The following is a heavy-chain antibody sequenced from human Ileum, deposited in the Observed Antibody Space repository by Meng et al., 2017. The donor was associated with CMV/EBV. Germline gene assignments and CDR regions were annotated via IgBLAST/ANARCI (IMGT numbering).Heavy chain of an antibody. CDR1: GGGFRDYA. D-gene: IGHD2-2*01. CDR2: VIPMFGTI. Sequence: SVKVSCKASGGGFRDYAITWVRQAPGHGLEWMGGVIPMFGTIDYAQRFQDRLTITADESTSTAYMTLSRLRSDDTAVYYCARGGFCRGTSCTVVYYSYGLDVWGQGTTVTVSS. V-gene: IGHV1-69*13. J-gene: IGHJ6*02. CDR3: ARGGFCRGTSCTVVYYSYGLDV.